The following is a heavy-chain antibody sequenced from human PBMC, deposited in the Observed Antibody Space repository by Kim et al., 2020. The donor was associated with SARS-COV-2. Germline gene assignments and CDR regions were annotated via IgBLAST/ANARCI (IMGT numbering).Heavy chain of an antibody. V-gene: IGHV3-48*03. CDR1: GFTFSSYE. J-gene: IGHJ1*01. Sequence: GGSLRLSCAASGFTFSSYEMNWVRQAPGKGLEWVSYISSSGSTIYYADSVKGPFTISRDNAKNSLYLQMNSLRAEDTDVYYCARDPPRIAARAEYFKHWGQGTLVPVSS. CDR2: ISSSGSTI. CDR3: ARDPPRIAARAEYFKH. D-gene: IGHD6-13*01.